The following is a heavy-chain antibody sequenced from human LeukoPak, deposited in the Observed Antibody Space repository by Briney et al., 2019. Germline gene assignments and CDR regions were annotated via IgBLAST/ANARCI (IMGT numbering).Heavy chain of an antibody. CDR2: VNPSSGST. CDR3: ARAVGPRGGNWFDP. CDR1: GYTFTSYF. D-gene: IGHD1-26*01. J-gene: IGHJ5*02. Sequence: ASVRVSCKASGYTFTSYFMHWVRQAPGQGLEWMGVVNPSSGSTTYSQKFQGRVTMTRDTSTSTVYMDLGSLRSDDSAVYYCARAVGPRGGNWFDPWGQGTLVTVSS. V-gene: IGHV1-46*01.